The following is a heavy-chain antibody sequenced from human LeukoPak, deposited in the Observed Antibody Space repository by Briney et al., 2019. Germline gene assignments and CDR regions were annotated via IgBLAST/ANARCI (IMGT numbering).Heavy chain of an antibody. Sequence: SETLSLTCTVSGGSISSYYWSWIRQPPGKGLEWIGYIYSSGSTNYNPSLKSRVTISVDTSKNQFSLKLSSVTAADTAVYYCARDRIAAQSGFDYWGQGTLVTVSS. V-gene: IGHV4-59*01. CDR1: GGSISSYY. J-gene: IGHJ4*02. CDR2: IYSSGST. D-gene: IGHD6-13*01. CDR3: ARDRIAAQSGFDY.